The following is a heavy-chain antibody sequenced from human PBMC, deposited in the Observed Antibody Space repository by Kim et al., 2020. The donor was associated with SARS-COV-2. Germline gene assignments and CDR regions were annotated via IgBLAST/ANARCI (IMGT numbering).Heavy chain of an antibody. V-gene: IGHV4-59*01. CDR2: IYYSGST. Sequence: SETLSLTCTVSGGSISSYYWSWIRQPPGKGLEWIGYIYYSGSTNYNPSLKSRVTISVDTSKNQFSLKLSSVTAADTAVYYCARAGGGHCSSTSCYVYYYGMDVWGQGTTVTVSS. CDR3: ARAGGGHCSSTSCYVYYYGMDV. CDR1: GGSISSYY. J-gene: IGHJ6*02. D-gene: IGHD2-2*01.